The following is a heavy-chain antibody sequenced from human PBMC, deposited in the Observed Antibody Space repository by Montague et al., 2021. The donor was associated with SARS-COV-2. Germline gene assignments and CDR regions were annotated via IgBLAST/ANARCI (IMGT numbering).Heavy chain of an antibody. CDR2: IYPSGGI. CDR1: GGSISGYF. J-gene: IGHJ4*02. CDR3: ARDSDFSSWHEAEDYFDY. V-gene: IGHV4-4*07. Sequence: SETLSLTCSVSGGSISGYFWSWIRQPAGKGLEWIGRIYPSGGIXXXRRXXXHPSLKSRVTVSIDTSRNQFSLSLNSVTAADTAVYFCARDSDFSSWHEAEDYFDYWGQGILVAVSS. D-gene: IGHD6-13*01.